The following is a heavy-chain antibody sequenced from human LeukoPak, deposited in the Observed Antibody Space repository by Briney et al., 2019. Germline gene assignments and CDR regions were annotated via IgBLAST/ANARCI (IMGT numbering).Heavy chain of an antibody. CDR2: IYPGDSDT. Sequence: GESLKISCKGSGYSFTSYWIGWVRQMPGKGLEWMGIIYPGDSDTRYSPSFQGQVTISADKSISTAYLQWSSLKASDTAMYYCARRVDTAMVIRAFDIWGQGTMVTVSS. V-gene: IGHV5-51*01. CDR3: ARRVDTAMVIRAFDI. D-gene: IGHD5-18*01. CDR1: GYSFTSYW. J-gene: IGHJ3*02.